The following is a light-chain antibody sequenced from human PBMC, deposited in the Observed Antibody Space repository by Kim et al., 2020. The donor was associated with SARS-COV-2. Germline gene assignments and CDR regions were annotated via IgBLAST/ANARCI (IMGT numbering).Light chain of an antibody. CDR3: MQVLQIPRT. CDR2: LGS. CDR1: QSLLYSDGYTY. Sequence: DIVMTQSPLSLPVTPGEPASISCRSSQSLLYSDGYTYLDWYLQKPGQSPQLLIYLGSNRASGVPDRFSRSGSGTDFTLKISSVADENVRIYYCMQVLQIPRTFGQGTKLAI. J-gene: IGKJ2*01. V-gene: IGKV2-28*01.